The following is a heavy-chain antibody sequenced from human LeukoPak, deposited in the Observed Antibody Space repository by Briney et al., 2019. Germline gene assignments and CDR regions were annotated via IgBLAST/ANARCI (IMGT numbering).Heavy chain of an antibody. D-gene: IGHD6-13*01. Sequence: GGSLRLSCAASGFTFSSYAMSWVRQAPGKGLEWVSAISGSGGSTYYADSVKGRFTISRDNSKNTLHLQMNSLRAEDTAVYYCAKVGSSWYTTLTYFDYWGQGTLVTVSS. CDR1: GFTFSSYA. J-gene: IGHJ4*02. CDR2: ISGSGGST. CDR3: AKVGSSWYTTLTYFDY. V-gene: IGHV3-23*01.